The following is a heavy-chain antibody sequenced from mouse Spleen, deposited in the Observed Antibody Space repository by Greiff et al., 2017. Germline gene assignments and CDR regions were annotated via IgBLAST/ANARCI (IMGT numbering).Heavy chain of an antibody. CDR2: INPYNGGT. Sequence: VQLQQSGPVLVKPGASVKMSCKASGYTFTDYYMNWVKQSHGKSLEWIGVINPYNGGTSYNQKFKGKATLTVDKSSSTAYMELNSLTSEDSAVYYCAAYYGPRGYYFDYWGQGTTLTVSS. CDR3: AAYYGPRGYYFDY. D-gene: IGHD2-10*01. V-gene: IGHV1-19*01. CDR1: GYTFTDYY. J-gene: IGHJ2*01.